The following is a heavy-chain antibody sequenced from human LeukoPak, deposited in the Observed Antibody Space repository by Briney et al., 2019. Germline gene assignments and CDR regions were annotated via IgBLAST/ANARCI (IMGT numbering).Heavy chain of an antibody. CDR3: AGSFGDVKMF. Sequence: GGSLRLSCAGSGFNFRDHWMSWLRQAPEKWPEWVAHIKPDGSEKYYVDSVKGRFIISIDDARNSLSLQMNSLRAEDTAVYYCAGSFGDVKMFWGQGTLVTVSS. J-gene: IGHJ4*01. D-gene: IGHD3-10*01. V-gene: IGHV3-7*01. CDR2: IKPDGSEK. CDR1: GFNFRDHW.